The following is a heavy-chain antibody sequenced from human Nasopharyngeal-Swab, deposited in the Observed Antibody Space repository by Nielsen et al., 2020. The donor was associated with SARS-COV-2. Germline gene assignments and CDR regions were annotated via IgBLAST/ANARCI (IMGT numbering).Heavy chain of an antibody. CDR1: GGSISSGGYY. CDR3: ARVLRYFDWLFFDY. CDR2: IYYSGST. J-gene: IGHJ4*02. Sequence: SETLSLTCTVSGGSISSGGYYWSWIRQHPGKGLEWIGYIYYSGSTYYNPSLKSQVTISVDTSKNQFSLKLSSVTAADTAVYYCARVLRYFDWLFFDYWGQGTLVTVSS. D-gene: IGHD3-9*01. V-gene: IGHV4-31*01.